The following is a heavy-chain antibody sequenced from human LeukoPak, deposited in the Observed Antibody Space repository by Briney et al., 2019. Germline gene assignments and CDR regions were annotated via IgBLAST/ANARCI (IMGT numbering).Heavy chain of an antibody. Sequence: PSETLSLTCTVSGGSNSSSSYYWGWIRQPPGKGLEWIGSIYYSGSTYYNPSLKSRVTISVDTSKNQFSLKLSSVTAADTAVYYCARRKRQQEIDYWGQGTLVTVSS. J-gene: IGHJ4*02. V-gene: IGHV4-39*01. CDR1: GGSNSSSSYY. CDR2: IYYSGST. CDR3: ARRKRQQEIDY.